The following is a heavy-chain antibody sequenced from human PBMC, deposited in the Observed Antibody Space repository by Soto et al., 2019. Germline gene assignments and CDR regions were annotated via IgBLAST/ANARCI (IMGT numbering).Heavy chain of an antibody. CDR1: GFTLSSYW. D-gene: IGHD1-26*01. J-gene: IGHJ4*01. V-gene: IGHV3-74*03. CDR3: AKARTGRVGSRLDY. CDR2: INGDGSLT. Sequence: EVQLVESGGGLVQPGGSLRLSCAASGFTLSSYWMHWVRQVPGKGLVWVSRINGDGSLTEYADSVKGRFTVYRDNAKNTLFLQKDSLRVEDTAVYYCAKARTGRVGSRLDYRGQGTMVNVSS.